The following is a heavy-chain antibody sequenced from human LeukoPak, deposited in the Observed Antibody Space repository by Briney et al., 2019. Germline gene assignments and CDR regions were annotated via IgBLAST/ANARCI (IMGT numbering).Heavy chain of an antibody. V-gene: IGHV1-2*02. CDR1: GYTFTGYY. J-gene: IGHJ4*02. D-gene: IGHD3-10*01. CDR3: ARDLGVWFGELLIDY. Sequence: GASVKVSCKASGYTFTGYYMHWVRQAPGQGLEWMGWINPNSGGTNYAQKFQGRVTMTRDTSISTAYMELSRLRSDDTAVYYCARDLGVWFGELLIDYWGQGTLVTASS. CDR2: INPNSGGT.